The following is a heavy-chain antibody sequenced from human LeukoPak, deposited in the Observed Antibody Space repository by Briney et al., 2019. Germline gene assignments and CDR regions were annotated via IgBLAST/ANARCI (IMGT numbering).Heavy chain of an antibody. CDR1: GGSISSYY. V-gene: IGHV4-59*12. J-gene: IGHJ2*01. CDR3: ARDSDFDL. D-gene: IGHD3-10*01. Sequence: SETLSLTCTVSGGSISSYYWSWIRQPPGKGLEWIGYIYYSGSTNYNPSLKSRVTISVDTSKNQFSLKLSSVTAADTAVYYCARDSDFDLWGRGTLVTVSS. CDR2: IYYSGST.